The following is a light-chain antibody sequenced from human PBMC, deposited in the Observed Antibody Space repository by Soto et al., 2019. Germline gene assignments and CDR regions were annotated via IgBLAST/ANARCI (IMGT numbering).Light chain of an antibody. CDR2: DAS. Sequence: DIQMTQSPSSLSASVGDRVTITCQASQDISNYLNWYQQKPGKAPKLLIYDASNLETGVPSRFSGSGSATDFTFTISSLQPEDIATYYCQQYDNLPLFCPGTKVDIK. J-gene: IGKJ3*01. V-gene: IGKV1-33*01. CDR3: QQYDNLPL. CDR1: QDISNY.